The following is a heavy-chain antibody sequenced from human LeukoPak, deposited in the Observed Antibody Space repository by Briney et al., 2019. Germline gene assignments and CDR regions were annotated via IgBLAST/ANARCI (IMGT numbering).Heavy chain of an antibody. CDR3: AGHSFDTVDAFDV. Sequence: KPGESLKISCEASGFNFNNYWVGWVRQMPGKGLEWMGIIYPGDYDTRYSPSFQGHVTISVDKSISTAYLQWRSLRASDTAMYFCAGHSFDTVDAFDVWGQGTIVTVS. CDR1: GFNFNNYW. J-gene: IGHJ3*01. CDR2: IYPGDYDT. V-gene: IGHV5-51*01. D-gene: IGHD2-2*02.